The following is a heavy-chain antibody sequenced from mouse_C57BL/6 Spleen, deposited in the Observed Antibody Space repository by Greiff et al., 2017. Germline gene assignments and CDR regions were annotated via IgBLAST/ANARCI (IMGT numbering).Heavy chain of an antibody. D-gene: IGHD2-5*01. J-gene: IGHJ4*01. CDR1: GFTFSDYY. CDR3: ARGGAYYSNPYAMDY. V-gene: IGHV5-16*01. CDR2: INYDGSST. Sequence: EVQLVESEGGLVQPGSSMKLSCTASGFTFSDYYMAWVRQVPEKGLEWVANINYDGSSTYYLDSLKSRFIISRDNAKNILYLQMSSLKSEDTATYYCARGGAYYSNPYAMDYWGQGTSVTVSS.